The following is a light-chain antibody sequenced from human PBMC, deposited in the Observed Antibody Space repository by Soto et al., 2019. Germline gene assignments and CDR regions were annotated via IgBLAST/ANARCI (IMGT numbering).Light chain of an antibody. CDR3: QCYDSSLNAFYV. CDR2: GNS. Sequence: QSVLTQPPSVSGAPGQRVTISCTGSSSNIGAGYDVHWYQQLPGTTPKLLIYGNSNRPSGVPDRFSGSKSGTSASLAITGLQAEDEADYYCQCYDSSLNAFYVFGTGTKLTVL. CDR1: SSNIGAGYD. J-gene: IGLJ1*01. V-gene: IGLV1-40*01.